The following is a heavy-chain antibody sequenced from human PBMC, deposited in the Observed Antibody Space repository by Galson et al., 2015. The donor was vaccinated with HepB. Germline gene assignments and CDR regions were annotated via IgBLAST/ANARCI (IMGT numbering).Heavy chain of an antibody. V-gene: IGHV3-30*18. CDR3: AKDHLVGIAVAGIVDY. Sequence: SLRLSCAASGFTFSSYGMHWVRQAPGKGLEWVAVISYDGSNKYYADSVKGRFTISRDNSKNTLYLQMNSLRAEDTAVYYCAKDHLVGIAVAGIVDYWGQGTLVTVSS. CDR2: ISYDGSNK. J-gene: IGHJ4*02. CDR1: GFTFSSYG. D-gene: IGHD6-19*01.